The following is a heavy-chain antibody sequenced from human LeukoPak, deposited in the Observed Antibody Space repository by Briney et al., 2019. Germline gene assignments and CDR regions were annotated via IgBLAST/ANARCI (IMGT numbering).Heavy chain of an antibody. D-gene: IGHD3-9*01. CDR1: GFTFSSYA. J-gene: IGHJ5*02. CDR3: ARASSGVLRYFDWSLFDP. Sequence: GGSLRLSCAASGFTFSSYAMSWVRQAPGKGLEWVSAISGSGGSTYYAGSVKGRFTISRDNAKNSLYLQMNSLRADDTAVYYCARASSGVLRYFDWSLFDPWGQGTLVTVSS. CDR2: ISGSGGST. V-gene: IGHV3-23*01.